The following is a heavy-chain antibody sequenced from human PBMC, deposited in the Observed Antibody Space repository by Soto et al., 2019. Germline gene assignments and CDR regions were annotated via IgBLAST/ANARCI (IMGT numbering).Heavy chain of an antibody. CDR1: GFTFSSYG. Sequence: QVQLVESGGGVVQPGRSLRLSCAASGFTFSSYGMHWVRQAPGKGLEWVAVISYDGSNKYYADSVEGRFTISRDNSKNTLYLQMNSLRAEDTAVYYCAKDPVVLGGDRLLNWFDPWGQGTLVTVSS. V-gene: IGHV3-30*18. CDR3: AKDPVVLGGDRLLNWFDP. CDR2: ISYDGSNK. D-gene: IGHD2-2*01. J-gene: IGHJ5*02.